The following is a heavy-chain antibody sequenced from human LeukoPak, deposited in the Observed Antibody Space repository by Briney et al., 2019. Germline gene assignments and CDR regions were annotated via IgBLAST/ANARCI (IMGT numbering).Heavy chain of an antibody. CDR2: ISYDGSNK. V-gene: IGHV3-30-3*01. CDR3: ARDNNCDS. CDR1: GFTFSNYA. J-gene: IGHJ4*02. Sequence: GRSLRLSCAASGFTFSNYAMHWVRQAPGKGLEWVAVISYDGSNKNYADSVKGRFTISRDNSKNTLYLQMNSLRAEDTAVYYCARDNNCDSWGQGTLDTVSS.